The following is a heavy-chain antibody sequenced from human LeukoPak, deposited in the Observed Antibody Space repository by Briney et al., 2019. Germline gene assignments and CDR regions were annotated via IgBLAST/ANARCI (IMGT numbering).Heavy chain of an antibody. CDR2: IYTSGST. D-gene: IGHD3-22*01. CDR1: GGSISSGSYY. CDR3: ARESGREYYYDSSGSDAFDI. V-gene: IGHV4-61*02. Sequence: SETLSLTCTVSGGSISSGSYYWSRIRQPAGKGLEWIGRIYTSGSTNYNPSLKSRVTISVDTSKNQFSLKLSSVTAADTAVYYCARESGREYYYDSSGSDAFDIWGQGTMVTGSS. J-gene: IGHJ3*02.